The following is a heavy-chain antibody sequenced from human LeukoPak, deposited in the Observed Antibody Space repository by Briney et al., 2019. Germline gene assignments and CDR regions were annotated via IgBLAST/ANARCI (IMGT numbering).Heavy chain of an antibody. Sequence: GGSLRLSCAASGFTFSSYGMHWVRQAPGKGLEWVAVISYDGSNKYYADSVKGRFTISRDNSKNTLYLQMNSLRAEDTAVYYCARDPNGFDIWGQGTMVTVSS. V-gene: IGHV3-30*03. CDR3: ARDPNGFDI. CDR1: GFTFSSYG. CDR2: ISYDGSNK. J-gene: IGHJ3*02.